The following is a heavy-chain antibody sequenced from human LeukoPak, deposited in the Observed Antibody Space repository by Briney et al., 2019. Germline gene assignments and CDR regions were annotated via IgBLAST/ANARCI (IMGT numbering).Heavy chain of an antibody. CDR3: ARDRNYYDSSGYYELSWFDP. CDR2: ISYDGSNK. V-gene: IGHV3-30-3*01. Sequence: GGSLRLSCAASGFTFSSYAMHWVRQAPGKGLEWVAVISYDGSNKYYADSVKGRLTISRDNSKNTLYLQMNSLRAEDTAVYYCARDRNYYDSSGYYELSWFDPWGQGTLVTVSS. J-gene: IGHJ5*02. D-gene: IGHD3-22*01. CDR1: GFTFSSYA.